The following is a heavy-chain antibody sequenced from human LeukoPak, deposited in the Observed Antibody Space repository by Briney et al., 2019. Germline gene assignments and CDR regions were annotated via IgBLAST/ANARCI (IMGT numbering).Heavy chain of an antibody. CDR3: ARAIGSGWEGGYYFDY. Sequence: PSETLSLTCTVSGGSISSYYWSWIRQPPGKGLEWIGYIYYSWSTNYNPSLKSRVTISVDTSKNQFSLKLSSVTAADTAVYYCARAIGSGWEGGYYFDYWGQGTLVTVSS. CDR1: GGSISSYY. D-gene: IGHD6-19*01. V-gene: IGHV4-59*08. J-gene: IGHJ4*02. CDR2: IYYSWST.